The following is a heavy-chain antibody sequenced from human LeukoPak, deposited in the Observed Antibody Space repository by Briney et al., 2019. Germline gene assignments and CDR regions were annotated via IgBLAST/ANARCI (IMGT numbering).Heavy chain of an antibody. CDR2: IAGSDGAS. CDR3: AKWGDYDILTGYYVPDY. D-gene: IGHD3-9*01. CDR1: GFTPTNYA. J-gene: IGHJ4*02. V-gene: IGHV3-23*01. Sequence: SLRLSCVASGFTPTNYAMTWGPQAPGTGVEYVSAIAGSDGASHYADSAKCRFTIPKYNSQNTLYLQVNTLTAEDTAFYSCAKWGDYDILTGYYVPDYWGQGTLVTVSS.